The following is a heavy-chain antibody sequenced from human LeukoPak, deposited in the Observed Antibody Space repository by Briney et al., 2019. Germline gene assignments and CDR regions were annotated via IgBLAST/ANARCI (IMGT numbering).Heavy chain of an antibody. D-gene: IGHD2-21*02. Sequence: GASVKVSCKASGYTFTGYYMHWVRQAPGQGLEWMGRINPNSGGTNYAQKFQGRATMTRDTSTSTVYMELSSLRSEDTAVYYCARDRAYCGGDCYSDFDYWGQGTLVTVSS. CDR2: INPNSGGT. CDR1: GYTFTGYY. V-gene: IGHV1-2*06. CDR3: ARDRAYCGGDCYSDFDY. J-gene: IGHJ4*02.